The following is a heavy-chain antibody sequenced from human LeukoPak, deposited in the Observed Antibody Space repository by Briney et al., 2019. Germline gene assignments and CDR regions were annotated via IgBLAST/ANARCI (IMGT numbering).Heavy chain of an antibody. CDR2: IWYDGSNK. CDR3: ARDSYGNDY. Sequence: GGSLRLSCAASGFTFSSYGMHWVRQAPGNGLEWVAVIWYDGSNKYYADSVKGRFTISRDNSKNTLYLQMNSLRAEDTAVYYCARDSYGNDYWGQGTLVTVSS. J-gene: IGHJ4*02. V-gene: IGHV3-33*01. CDR1: GFTFSSYG. D-gene: IGHD5-18*01.